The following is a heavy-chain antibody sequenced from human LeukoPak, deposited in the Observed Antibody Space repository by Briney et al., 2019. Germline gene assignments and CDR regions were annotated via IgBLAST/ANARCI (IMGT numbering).Heavy chain of an antibody. CDR1: GFTFSSYG. J-gene: IGHJ5*02. D-gene: IGHD3-10*01. V-gene: IGHV3-30*02. CDR2: IRYDGSNK. CDR3: AKAYYYGSGSDLGFDP. Sequence: PGGSLRLSCAASGFTFSSYGMHWVRQAPGKGLEWVAFIRYDGSNKYYADSVKGRFTISRDNSKNTLYLQMNSLRAEDTAVYYCAKAYYYGSGSDLGFDPWGQGTLVTVSS.